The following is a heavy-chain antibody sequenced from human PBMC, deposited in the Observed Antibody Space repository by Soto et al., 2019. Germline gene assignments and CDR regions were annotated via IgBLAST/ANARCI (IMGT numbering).Heavy chain of an antibody. CDR1: GGSISTYY. J-gene: IGHJ2*01. CDR2: IYDSGST. CDR3: ARHGGRYCSGGTCYIYWHFDL. V-gene: IGHV4-59*08. Sequence: QVQLQESGPGLVKPSETLSLTCTVSGGSISTYYWSWIRQPPGKGLEWIGYIYDSGSTDYNPSLKSRVTISVATSKNQFSLKLSSVTAADTAVYYCARHGGRYCSGGTCYIYWHFDLWGRGTLVTVSS. D-gene: IGHD2-15*01.